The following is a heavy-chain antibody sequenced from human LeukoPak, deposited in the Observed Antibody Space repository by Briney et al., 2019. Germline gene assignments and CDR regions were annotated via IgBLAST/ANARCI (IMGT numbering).Heavy chain of an antibody. CDR3: AKPRNDYSNFDAFDI. V-gene: IGHV3-9*01. CDR2: ISWNSGSI. J-gene: IGHJ3*02. CDR1: GFTFDDYA. Sequence: GGSLRLSCAASGFTFDDYAMHWVRQAPGKGLEWVSGISWNSGSIGYADSVKGRITISRDNAKNSLYLQMNSLRAEDTALYYCAKPRNDYSNFDAFDIWGQGTMVTVSS. D-gene: IGHD4-11*01.